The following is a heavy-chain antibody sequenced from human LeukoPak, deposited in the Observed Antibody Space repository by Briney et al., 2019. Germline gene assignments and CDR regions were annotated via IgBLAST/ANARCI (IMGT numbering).Heavy chain of an antibody. CDR1: GFTFSSYG. D-gene: IGHD3-22*01. V-gene: IGHV3-30*18. J-gene: IGHJ4*02. CDR3: AKGPDSSGYYYYVDY. Sequence: PGGSLRLSCAASGFTFSSYGMHWVRQAPGKGLEWVAVISYDGSNKYYADSVKGRFTISRDNSKNTLYLQMNSLRAEDTAVYYCAKGPDSSGYYYYVDYWGRGTLVTVSS. CDR2: ISYDGSNK.